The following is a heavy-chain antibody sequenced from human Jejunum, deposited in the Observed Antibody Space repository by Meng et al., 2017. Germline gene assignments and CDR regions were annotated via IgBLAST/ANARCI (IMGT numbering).Heavy chain of an antibody. J-gene: IGHJ4*02. CDR2: IYYSGRT. D-gene: IGHD1-1*01. CDR3: ARGGANWDAEDRYFDS. CDR1: GDSISTYY. Sequence: QVQLQDSGPGLVKPSETLSLTCTVSGDSISTYYWSWIRQPPGKGLEWIGYIYYSGRTNYNPSLKSRVTISVDTSKNQFSLKLSSVTAADTAVYYCARGGANWDAEDRYFDSWGQGTLVTVSS. V-gene: IGHV4-59*01.